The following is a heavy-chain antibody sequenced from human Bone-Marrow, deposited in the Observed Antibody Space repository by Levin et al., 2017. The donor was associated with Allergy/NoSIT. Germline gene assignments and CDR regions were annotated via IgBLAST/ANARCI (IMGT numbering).Heavy chain of an antibody. CDR1: GFTFSSYG. Sequence: GGSLRLSCAASGFTFSSYGMHWVRQAPGKGLEWVAVIWYDGSNKYYADSVKGRFTISRDNSKNTLYLQMNSLRAEDTAVYYCAREGYYYDSSGYLSPNQYFDYWGQGTLVTVSS. CDR3: AREGYYYDSSGYLSPNQYFDY. CDR2: IWYDGSNK. J-gene: IGHJ4*02. D-gene: IGHD3-22*01. V-gene: IGHV3-33*01.